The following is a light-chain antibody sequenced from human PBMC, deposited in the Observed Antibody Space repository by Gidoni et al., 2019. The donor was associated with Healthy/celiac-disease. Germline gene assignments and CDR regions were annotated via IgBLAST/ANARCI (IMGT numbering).Light chain of an antibody. Sequence: EIVLTQSPATLSLSPGDSATLSCRASQSVSSSYLAWYQQKPGQAPRLLIYGASSMATGIPERISGSGSGRDFTITISRMEDEDFAVYYCQKYGRSPPWTFGQGTKVEIK. J-gene: IGKJ1*01. CDR3: QKYGRSPPWT. CDR1: QSVSSSY. V-gene: IGKV3-20*01. CDR2: GAS.